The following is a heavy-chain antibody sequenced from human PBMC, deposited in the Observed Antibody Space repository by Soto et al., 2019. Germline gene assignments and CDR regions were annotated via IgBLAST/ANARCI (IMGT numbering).Heavy chain of an antibody. J-gene: IGHJ4*02. CDR3: ARDFRDSCGCDTFVYFDY. V-gene: IGHV1-18*01. CDR1: GYTFTSYC. CDR2: SSAYHCHT. Sequence: QVQLVQSGSEMKEPGASVRVSCKASGYTFTSYCFSWVRQAPGHGLEWVAWSSAYHCHTNSADQFQGSVTITTDTSKSTAYMELRVLRSDDTSIYYCARDFRDSCGCDTFVYFDYWGQGTLVTVSS. D-gene: IGHD2-21*02.